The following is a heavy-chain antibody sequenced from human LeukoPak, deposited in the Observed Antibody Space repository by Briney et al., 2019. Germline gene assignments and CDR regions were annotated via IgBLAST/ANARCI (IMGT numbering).Heavy chain of an antibody. J-gene: IGHJ4*02. CDR2: FFTGGNT. CDR1: GGSIASSY. CDR3: ARGVYIAAAQYGY. V-gene: IGHV4-4*07. Sequence: SETLSLTCNVSGGSIASSYWSWNRQPAGKGLEWIGRFFTGGNTYYNPSLKSRVTISVDTSKNQFSLKLSSVTAADTAVYYCARGVYIAAAQYGYWGQGTLVTVSS. D-gene: IGHD6-13*01.